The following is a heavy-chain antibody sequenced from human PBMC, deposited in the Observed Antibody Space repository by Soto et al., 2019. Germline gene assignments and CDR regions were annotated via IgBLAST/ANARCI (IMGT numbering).Heavy chain of an antibody. D-gene: IGHD3-9*01. CDR2: IYYRVNT. CDR1: GDSINSDKYY. J-gene: IGHJ4*02. Sequence: QLQESGPGLVKPSETLSLTCSVSGDSINSDKYYWGWLRQPPGKGLEWIGSIYYRVNTYYNPALPTRVTISLDKAKIQFSLRLNSVTAADSAVYFWARLEGLATISYYFDFWGQGAQVTVSS. V-gene: IGHV4-39*01. CDR3: ARLEGLATISYYFDF.